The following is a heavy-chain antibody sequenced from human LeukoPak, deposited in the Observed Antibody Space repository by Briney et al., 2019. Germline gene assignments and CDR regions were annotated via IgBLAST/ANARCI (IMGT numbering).Heavy chain of an antibody. D-gene: IGHD3-10*02. CDR3: AELGITMIGGV. Sequence: TGGSLRLSCAASGFTFSNAWMSWVRQAPGKGLEWVSYISSSGSTIYYADSVKGRFTISRDNAKNSLYLQMNSLRAEDTAVYYCAELGITMIGGVWGKGTTVTISS. CDR2: ISSSGSTI. CDR1: GFTFSNAW. V-gene: IGHV3-11*04. J-gene: IGHJ6*04.